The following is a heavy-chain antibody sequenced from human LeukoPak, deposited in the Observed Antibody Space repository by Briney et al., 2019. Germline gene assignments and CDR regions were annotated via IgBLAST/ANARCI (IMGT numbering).Heavy chain of an antibody. CDR2: IYSGDST. Sequence: GGSLRLSCAASGFTVSSNYMSWVRPAPGKGLEWVSVIYSGDSTYYADSVKGRFTISRHNSKNTLYLQMNSLRAEDTTVYYCARDTGENDAFDIWGQGTMVTVSS. V-gene: IGHV3-53*04. CDR3: ARDTGENDAFDI. D-gene: IGHD7-27*01. J-gene: IGHJ3*02. CDR1: GFTVSSNY.